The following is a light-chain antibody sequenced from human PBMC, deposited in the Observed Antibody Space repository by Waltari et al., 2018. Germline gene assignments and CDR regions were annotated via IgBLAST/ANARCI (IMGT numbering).Light chain of an antibody. CDR2: EVN. J-gene: IGLJ2*01. Sequence: QSALTQPPSASGSPGQSVTITCTGTRSDVGIYAWSSWYQQHPGKAPKLIVFEVNKWPSGVRPRFSGSKSGNTASLTISGLQPEDEADYYCSSYAGDDNFVVFGGGTKLTVL. CDR3: SSYAGDDNFVV. V-gene: IGLV2-8*01. CDR1: RSDVGIYAW.